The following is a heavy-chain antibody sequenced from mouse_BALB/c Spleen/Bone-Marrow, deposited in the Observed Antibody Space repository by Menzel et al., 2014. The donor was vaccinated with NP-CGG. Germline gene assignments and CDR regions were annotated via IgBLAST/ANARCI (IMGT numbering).Heavy chain of an antibody. J-gene: IGHJ1*01. CDR3: EGRGECFDV. CDR1: GYSFTGYY. Sequence: VQLKESGPELVKPGASVKISCKASGYSFTGYYMHWVKQSHGNSLDWIGYIYPYNGVSSYNQKFKGKATLTVDKSSSTAYMELRSLTSDDSAVYCGEGRGECFDVWGAGTTVTVSS. V-gene: IGHV1-31*01. CDR2: IYPYNGVS.